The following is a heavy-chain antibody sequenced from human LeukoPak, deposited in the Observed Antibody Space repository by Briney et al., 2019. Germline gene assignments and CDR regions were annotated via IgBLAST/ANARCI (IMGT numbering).Heavy chain of an antibody. CDR2: IWYDGSNR. J-gene: IGHJ4*02. D-gene: IGHD6-19*01. Sequence: GGSLRLSCAASGFTFSSYGMHWVRQAPGKGLEWVAVIWYDGSNRYYADSVKGRFTISRDNSKNTLYLQMNSLRAEDTAVYYCEGSIAVAGTLDYWVKGTLVNV. V-gene: IGHV3-33*01. CDR3: EGSIAVAGTLDY. CDR1: GFTFSSYG.